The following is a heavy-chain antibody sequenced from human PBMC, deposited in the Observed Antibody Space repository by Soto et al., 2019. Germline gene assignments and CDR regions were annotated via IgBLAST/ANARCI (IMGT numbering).Heavy chain of an antibody. V-gene: IGHV3-9*01. CDR1: GFTFDDYA. Sequence: GGSLRLSCAASGFTFDDYAMHWVRQAPGKGLEWVSGISWNSGSIGYADSVKGRFTISRDNAKNSLYLQMNSLRAEDTALYYCAKDGYDYGDYMSGFFDYWGQGTLVTSPQ. D-gene: IGHD4-17*01. CDR3: AKDGYDYGDYMSGFFDY. CDR2: ISWNSGSI. J-gene: IGHJ4*02.